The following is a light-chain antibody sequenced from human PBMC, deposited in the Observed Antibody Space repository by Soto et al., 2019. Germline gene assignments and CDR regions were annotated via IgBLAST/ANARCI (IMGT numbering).Light chain of an antibody. CDR1: GSDVGGYNY. J-gene: IGLJ2*01. CDR3: CSYAGSYTGV. Sequence: QSVLTQPRSVSGSPGQSVTISCTGTGSDVGGYNYVSWYQQHPGKAPKLMIYDVTKRPSGVPDRFSGSKSGNTASLTISGLQAEDEADYHCCSYAGSYTGVFGGGTKVTVL. V-gene: IGLV2-11*01. CDR2: DVT.